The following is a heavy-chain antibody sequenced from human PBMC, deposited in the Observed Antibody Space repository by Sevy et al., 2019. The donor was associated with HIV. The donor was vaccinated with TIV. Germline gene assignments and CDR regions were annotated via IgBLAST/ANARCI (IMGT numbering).Heavy chain of an antibody. Sequence: GGSLRLSCAASGFTFSSYEMNWVRQAPGKGLEWVSYISSSGSTIYYADSVKGRFTISRDNAKNSLYLQMNSLRAEDTAVYYCARDGYYYGSGSYYPLNYYYYMDVCGKGTTVTVSS. V-gene: IGHV3-48*03. CDR2: ISSSGSTI. CDR1: GFTFSSYE. J-gene: IGHJ6*03. CDR3: ARDGYYYGSGSYYPLNYYYYMDV. D-gene: IGHD3-10*01.